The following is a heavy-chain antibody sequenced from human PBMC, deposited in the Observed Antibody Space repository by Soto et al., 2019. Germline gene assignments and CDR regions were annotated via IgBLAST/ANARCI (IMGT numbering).Heavy chain of an antibody. J-gene: IGHJ3*02. CDR3: ARVGPDSSGYYSEDAFDI. D-gene: IGHD3-22*01. CDR1: GGSISSYY. Sequence: RSLTCTVSGGSISSYYWSWIRQPPGKGLEWIGYIYYSGSTNYNPSLKSRVTISVDTSKNQFSLKLSSVTAADTAVYYCARVGPDSSGYYSEDAFDIWGQGTMVTVSS. CDR2: IYYSGST. V-gene: IGHV4-59*01.